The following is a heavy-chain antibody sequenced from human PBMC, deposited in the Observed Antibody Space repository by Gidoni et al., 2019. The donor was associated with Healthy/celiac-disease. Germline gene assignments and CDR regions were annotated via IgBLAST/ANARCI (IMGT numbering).Heavy chain of an antibody. CDR2: ISGSGGST. V-gene: IGHV3-23*01. J-gene: IGHJ3*02. CDR1: GFTFGSYA. Sequence: EVQLLESGGGLVQPGGSLRLSCAASGFTFGSYAMRWVRQAPGKGLEWVSAISGSGGSTYYADSVKGRFTISRDNSKNTLYLQMNSLRAEDTAVYYCAKDSFLPSGSYWSRLDAFDIWGQGTMVTVSS. D-gene: IGHD1-26*01. CDR3: AKDSFLPSGSYWSRLDAFDI.